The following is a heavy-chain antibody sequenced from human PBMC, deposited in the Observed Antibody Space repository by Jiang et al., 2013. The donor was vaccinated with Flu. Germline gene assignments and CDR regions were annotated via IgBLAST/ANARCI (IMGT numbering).Heavy chain of an antibody. Sequence: GAEVKKPGESLKISCKGSGYSFTSYWIGWVRQMPGKGLEWMGIIYPGDSDTRYSPSFQGQVTISADKSISTAYLQWSSLKASDTAMYYCARSTRRYDSSGYQFDYWGQGTLVTVSS. CDR3: ARSTRRYDSSGYQFDY. V-gene: IGHV5-51*01. J-gene: IGHJ4*02. CDR2: IYPGDSDT. CDR1: GYSFTSYW. D-gene: IGHD3-22*01.